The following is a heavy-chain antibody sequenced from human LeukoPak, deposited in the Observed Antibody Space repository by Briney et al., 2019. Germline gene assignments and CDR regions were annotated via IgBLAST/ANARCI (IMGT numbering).Heavy chain of an antibody. CDR2: IYYSGST. D-gene: IGHD6-13*01. Sequence: PSETLSLTCTVSGGSISSYYWSWIRQPPGKGLEWIGYIYYSGSTKYNPSLKSRVTISVDTSKNQFSLRLSSVTAADTAVYHCARHTAAAGYYLDFWGQGTLVTVSS. CDR3: ARHTAAAGYYLDF. V-gene: IGHV4-59*08. CDR1: GGSISSYY. J-gene: IGHJ4*02.